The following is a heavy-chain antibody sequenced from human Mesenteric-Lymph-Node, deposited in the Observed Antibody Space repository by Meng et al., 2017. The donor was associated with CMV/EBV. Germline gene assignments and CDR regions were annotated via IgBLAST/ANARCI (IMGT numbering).Heavy chain of an antibody. CDR3: ARGSDIPVNNY. Sequence: QVQLQQWGAGLLKPSETLSLTCAVYGGSFSGYYWSWIRQPPGKGLEWIGEINHSGVPNYNPSLKSRVTILLDRSKNQFSLKLSSVTAEDTAVYYCARGSDIPVNNYWGQGTLVTVSS. CDR1: GGSFSGYY. CDR2: INHSGVP. D-gene: IGHD2-15*01. J-gene: IGHJ4*02. V-gene: IGHV4-34*01.